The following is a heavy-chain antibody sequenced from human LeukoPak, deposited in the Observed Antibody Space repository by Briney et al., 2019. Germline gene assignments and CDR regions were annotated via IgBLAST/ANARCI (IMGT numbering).Heavy chain of an antibody. Sequence: PSETLSLTCSVSGGSINNYYWSWIRQPPGKGLEWIGYIYYSGNTNYNPSLKSRVTISVDTSKNQFSLKLTSVTAADTAVYYCARYEGISLAGNAFDIWGQGTMVTVSS. V-gene: IGHV4-59*01. CDR1: GGSINNYY. CDR2: IYYSGNT. J-gene: IGHJ3*02. D-gene: IGHD3-10*01. CDR3: ARYEGISLAGNAFDI.